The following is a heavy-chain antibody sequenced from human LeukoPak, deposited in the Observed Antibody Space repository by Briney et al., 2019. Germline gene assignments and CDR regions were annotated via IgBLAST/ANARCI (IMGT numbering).Heavy chain of an antibody. CDR2: ISGSGGST. Sequence: QTGGSLRLSCAASGFTFSSYAMSWVRQAPGKGLEWVSAISGSGGSTYYADSVKGRFTISRDNSKNTLYLQMNSLRAEDTAVYHCAKDGYDSSGYYGYFDYWGQGTLATVSS. J-gene: IGHJ4*02. CDR3: AKDGYDSSGYYGYFDY. CDR1: GFTFSSYA. D-gene: IGHD3-22*01. V-gene: IGHV3-23*01.